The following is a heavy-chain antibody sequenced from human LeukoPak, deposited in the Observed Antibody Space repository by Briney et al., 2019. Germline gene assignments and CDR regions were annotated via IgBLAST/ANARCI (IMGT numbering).Heavy chain of an antibody. Sequence: TGGSLRLSCAASGFTFDDYAMHWVRQAPGKGLEWVSGISWNSGSIGYADSVKGRFTISRDNAKNSLYLQMNSLRAEDTALYYCARRYGGNFGLDYWGQGTLVTVSS. CDR3: ARRYGGNFGLDY. V-gene: IGHV3-9*01. D-gene: IGHD4-23*01. CDR2: ISWNSGSI. CDR1: GFTFDDYA. J-gene: IGHJ4*02.